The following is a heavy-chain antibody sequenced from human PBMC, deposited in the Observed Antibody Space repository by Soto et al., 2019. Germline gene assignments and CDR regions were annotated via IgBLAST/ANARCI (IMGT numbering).Heavy chain of an antibody. CDR2: MAYDGSNK. CDR3: ARDGDDSGGYGPAC. D-gene: IGHD6-19*01. Sequence: QEQLVESGGGVVQPGRSLRLSCAASGFSFSTSAMHWVRQPPGKGLEWVAVMAYDGSNKFYADSVKGRFTISRDNSHNTLYLQMNSLKPEDTAVYYCARDGDDSGGYGPACWGQGTRVSVSS. CDR1: GFSFSTSA. V-gene: IGHV3-30-3*01. J-gene: IGHJ4*02.